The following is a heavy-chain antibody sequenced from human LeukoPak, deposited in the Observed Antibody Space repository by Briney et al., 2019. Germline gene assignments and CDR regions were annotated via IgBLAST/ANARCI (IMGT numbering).Heavy chain of an antibody. J-gene: IGHJ4*02. CDR2: MKPSSGDT. D-gene: IGHD3-10*01. Sequence: ASVKVSCKASGYTLTSYDINWVRQATGQGLEWMGWMKPSSGDTGYTQKFQGRVTITRDTSISTAYMELSSLRSEDTAVYYCTRGFNGEDSWGQGTLVTVSS. CDR1: GYTLTSYD. V-gene: IGHV1-8*01. CDR3: TRGFNGEDS.